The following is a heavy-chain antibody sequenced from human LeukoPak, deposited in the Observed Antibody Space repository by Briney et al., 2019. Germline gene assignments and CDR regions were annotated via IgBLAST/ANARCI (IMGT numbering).Heavy chain of an antibody. D-gene: IGHD3-10*01. Sequence: PSETLSLTCTVSGGSITSYYWSCIRQPPGKGLEWIGYIYYSGSTNHNPSLKSRVTISVDTSKNQFSLKLSSVTAADTAVYYCARGGVNYKIAGPWGQGALVTVSS. CDR3: ARGGVNYKIAGP. V-gene: IGHV4-59*01. CDR2: IYYSGST. CDR1: GGSITSYY. J-gene: IGHJ5*02.